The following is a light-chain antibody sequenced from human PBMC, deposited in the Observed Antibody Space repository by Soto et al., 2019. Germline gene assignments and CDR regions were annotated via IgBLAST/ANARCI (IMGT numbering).Light chain of an antibody. CDR2: EVS. J-gene: IGLJ2*01. CDR3: CSYTSSSTLV. CDR1: SSDVGVYNY. Sequence: QSALTQPASVSGSPGQSITISCTGTSSDVGVYNYVSWYQQHPGKAPKLMLYEVSNRPSGVSNRFSGSKSGNTASLTISGLQAEDEADYYCCSYTSSSTLVFGGGTKVTVL. V-gene: IGLV2-14*01.